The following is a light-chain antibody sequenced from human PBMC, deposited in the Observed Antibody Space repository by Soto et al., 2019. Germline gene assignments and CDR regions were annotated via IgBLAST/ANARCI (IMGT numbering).Light chain of an antibody. V-gene: IGKV1-5*03. CDR2: KAS. CDR1: QSISSW. J-gene: IGKJ2*01. Sequence: DIQMTQSPSTLSASVGDRVTITCRASQSISSWLAWFQQKPGKAPKLLMYKASSLQRGFPSRFSGSESGTEFNLPISSLQPDDFATYYCQQYNPYSSTFGQGTKLEIK. CDR3: QQYNPYSST.